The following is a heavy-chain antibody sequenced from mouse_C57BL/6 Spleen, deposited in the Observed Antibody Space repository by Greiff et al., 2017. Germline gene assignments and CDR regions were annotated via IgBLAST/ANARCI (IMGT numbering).Heavy chain of an antibody. J-gene: IGHJ2*01. CDR2: IYPGSGST. Sequence: QVQLQQSGAELVKPGASVKMSCKASGYTFTSYWITWVKQRPGQGLEWIGDIYPGSGSTNYNEKFKSKATLTVDTSSSTAYMQLSSLTSEDSAVYYCARGTIYYGYDGNYWGQGTTLTVSS. D-gene: IGHD2-2*01. CDR3: ARGTIYYGYDGNY. CDR1: GYTFTSYW. V-gene: IGHV1-55*01.